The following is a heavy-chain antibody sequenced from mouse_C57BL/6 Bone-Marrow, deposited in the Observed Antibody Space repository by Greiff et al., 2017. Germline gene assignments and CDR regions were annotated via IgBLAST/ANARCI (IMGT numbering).Heavy chain of an antibody. Sequence: EVQLQQSGPELVKPGASVKISCKASGYTFTDYYMNWVKQSHGKSLEWIGDINPNNGGTSYNQKFKGKATLTVDKSSSTAYMELRSLTSEDSAVYYCARGSYSNPFAYWGQGTLVTVSA. D-gene: IGHD2-5*01. V-gene: IGHV1-26*01. J-gene: IGHJ3*01. CDR1: GYTFTDYY. CDR3: ARGSYSNPFAY. CDR2: INPNNGGT.